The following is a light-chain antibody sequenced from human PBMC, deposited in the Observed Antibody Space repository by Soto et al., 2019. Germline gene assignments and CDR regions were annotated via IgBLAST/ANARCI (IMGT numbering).Light chain of an antibody. CDR3: QHYNNWPPWT. Sequence: EIVMTQSPVTLSVSPGERATLSCRATQSVSNNLAWYQQRPGQAPRLVIYGASTRATGIPARFSGSGSGSEYTPTNSSLQSEDFAVYCCQHYNNWPPWTFGQGTKVEIK. CDR2: GAS. V-gene: IGKV3-15*01. J-gene: IGKJ1*01. CDR1: QSVSNN.